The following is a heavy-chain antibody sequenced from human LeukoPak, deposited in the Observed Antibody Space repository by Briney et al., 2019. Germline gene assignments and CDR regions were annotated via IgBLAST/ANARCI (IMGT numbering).Heavy chain of an antibody. D-gene: IGHD6-19*01. V-gene: IGHV1-8*01. J-gene: IGHJ4*02. CDR3: ARVVRYSSGPLTDLLPYYFDY. CDR2: INPHSGKT. Sequence: ASVKVSCKTSGYPFRNYDINWVRQATGQGLEWMGWINPHSGKTGYAQKFQGRVTMTTDTSASTAYMELSSLRSEDTAVYYCARVVRYSSGPLTDLLPYYFDYWGQGTLVTVSS. CDR1: GYPFRNYD.